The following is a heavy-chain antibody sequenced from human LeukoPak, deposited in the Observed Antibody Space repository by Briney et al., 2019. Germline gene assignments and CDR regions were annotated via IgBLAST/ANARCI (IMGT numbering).Heavy chain of an antibody. CDR1: GFTFSSYE. Sequence: GGSLRLSCAASGFTFSSYEMNWVRQAPGKGLEWVSYISSGGSTMYYADSVKGRFTISRDNAKNSLYLQMNSLRAEDTSVYYCARGPGYYDYWGQGTLVTVSS. J-gene: IGHJ4*02. CDR2: ISSGGSTM. V-gene: IGHV3-48*03. CDR3: ARGPGYYDY.